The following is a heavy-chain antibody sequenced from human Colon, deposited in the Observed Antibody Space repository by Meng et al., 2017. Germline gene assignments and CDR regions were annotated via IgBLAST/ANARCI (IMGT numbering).Heavy chain of an antibody. D-gene: IGHD3-10*01. CDR2: ISPEGSIA. CDR1: GFTFSSYW. J-gene: IGHJ4*02. Sequence: EVQVVESGGGLVQPGGSLRLSCAASGFTFSSYWIHWFRQAPGKGLVWVSRISPEGSIANYADSVKGRFTISRDNAKNTAHLHMNGLRAEDTALYYCARDMHGADDYWGQGTLVTVSS. V-gene: IGHV3-74*01. CDR3: ARDMHGADDY.